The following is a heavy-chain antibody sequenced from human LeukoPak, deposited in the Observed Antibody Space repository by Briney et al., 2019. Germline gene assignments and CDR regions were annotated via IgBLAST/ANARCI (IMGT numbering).Heavy chain of an antibody. CDR2: IYYSGST. V-gene: IGHV4-39*01. Sequence: SSETLSLTCTVSGGSISSSSYYWGWIRQPPGKGLEWIGSIYYSGSTYYNPSLKSRVTISVDTSKNQFSLKLSPVTAADTAVYYCARTPRLTIFGVVIYYFDYWGQGTLVTVSS. J-gene: IGHJ4*02. CDR1: GGSISSSSYY. CDR3: ARTPRLTIFGVVIYYFDY. D-gene: IGHD3-3*01.